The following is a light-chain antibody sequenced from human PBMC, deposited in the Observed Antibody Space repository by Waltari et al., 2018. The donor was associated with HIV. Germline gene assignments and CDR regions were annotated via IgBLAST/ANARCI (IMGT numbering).Light chain of an antibody. V-gene: IGLV1-47*01. CDR2: RNN. CDR1: SSNIGSNY. CDR3: AAWDDRLSERVV. J-gene: IGLJ3*02. Sequence: QSVLTQPPSASGTPGQRVTISCSGSSSNIGSNYVYWYQQRPGTAPKLLIYRNNQRPSGVPGRFSGSKSGTSASLAIRGLRSEEEADYYCAAWDDRLSERVVFGGGTKLTVL.